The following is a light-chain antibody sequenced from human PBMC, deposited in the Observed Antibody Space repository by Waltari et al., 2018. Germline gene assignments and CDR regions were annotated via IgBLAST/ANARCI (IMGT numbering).Light chain of an antibody. V-gene: IGLV2-8*01. J-gene: IGLJ1*01. CDR3: SSYAGSNNYV. CDR2: EVT. CDR1: SRDLGACNY. Sequence: QSALTQPPSASGSPGQSVTISCTGTSRDLGACNYVSWYQHHPGKAPKLMIYEVTKRPSGVPDRFSGSKSGNTASLTVSGLQAEDEADYYCSSYAGSNNYVFGTGTKVTVL.